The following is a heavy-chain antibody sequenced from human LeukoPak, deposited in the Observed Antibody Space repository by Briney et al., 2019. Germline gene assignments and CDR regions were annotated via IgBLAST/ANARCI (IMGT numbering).Heavy chain of an antibody. J-gene: IGHJ4*02. V-gene: IGHV3-30*03. D-gene: IGHD3-10*01. CDR3: ATVTPGGSGSYYNPPGAIDY. Sequence: GGSLRLSCAASGFSFSDYGMHWVRQAPGKGLEWVAVISYDGSGKNFPDSVKGRFTISRDNSKNTLYLQMNSLRAEDTAVYYCATVTPGGSGSYYNPPGAIDYWGQGTLVTVSS. CDR1: GFSFSDYG. CDR2: ISYDGSGK.